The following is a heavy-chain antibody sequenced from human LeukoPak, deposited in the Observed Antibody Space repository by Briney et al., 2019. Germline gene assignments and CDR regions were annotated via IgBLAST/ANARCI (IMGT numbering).Heavy chain of an antibody. J-gene: IGHJ4*02. CDR3: AAEGQWSLVHYFNS. D-gene: IGHD2-15*01. V-gene: IGHV1-24*01. CDR1: GNTLTDLS. Sequence: ASVKVSCKVSGNTLTDLSIHWVRQAPEKGLDWMGGFDPEDAEVIYAEKFQDRVTMTEDPSTDTAYLELSSLRSEDTAVYYCAAEGQWSLVHYFNSWGQGTLVTVSS. CDR2: FDPEDAEV.